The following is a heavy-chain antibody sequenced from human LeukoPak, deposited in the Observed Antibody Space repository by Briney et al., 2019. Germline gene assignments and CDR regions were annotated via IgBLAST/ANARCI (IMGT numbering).Heavy chain of an antibody. CDR3: ARVWSGSYLIDY. J-gene: IGHJ4*02. CDR1: GYSISTSYY. CDR2: IYHSGST. Sequence: SETLSLTCTVSGYSISTSYYWGWIRQPPGKGLEWIGSIYHSGSTYYNPSLKSRVTISVDTSKNQFSLKLSSVTAADTAVYYCARVWSGSYLIDYWGQGTLVTVSS. V-gene: IGHV4-38-2*02. D-gene: IGHD1-26*01.